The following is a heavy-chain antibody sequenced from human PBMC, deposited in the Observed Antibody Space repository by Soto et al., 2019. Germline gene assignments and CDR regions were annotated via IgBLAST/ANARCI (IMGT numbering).Heavy chain of an antibody. CDR3: ERLTHIVATIRQLIPYYCGMDV. J-gene: IGHJ6*02. V-gene: IGHV2-26*01. D-gene: IGHD5-12*01. CDR2: IFSNDEK. Sequence: QVTLKESGPVLVKPTETLTLTCTVSGFSLSNARMGVSWIRQPPGKALEWLAHIFSNDEKSYSTSLKSRLTTPRHPSKSQGVLTMTTMDRVDTATYALERLTHIVATIRQLIPYYCGMDVWGQGTTVTVSS. CDR1: GFSLSNARMG.